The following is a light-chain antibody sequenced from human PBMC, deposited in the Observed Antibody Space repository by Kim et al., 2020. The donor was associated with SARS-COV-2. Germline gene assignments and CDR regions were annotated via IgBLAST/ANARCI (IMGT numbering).Light chain of an antibody. J-gene: IGKJ1*01. CDR2: KAS. CDR3: QLSGT. CDR1: QSISSW. Sequence: DIQLTQSPSTLSASVGDRVTLTCRASQSISSWLAWYQQKPGKAPKLLIYKASSLATRVPSRFSGSGSGTEFTLTISSLQPDDFATYYCQLSGTFGQGTKVDIK. V-gene: IGKV1-5*03.